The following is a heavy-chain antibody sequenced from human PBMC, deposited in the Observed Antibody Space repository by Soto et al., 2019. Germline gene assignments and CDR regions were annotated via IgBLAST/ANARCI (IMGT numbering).Heavy chain of an antibody. Sequence: GGSLRLSCAASGFTFSSYGMHWVRQAPGKGLEWVAVIWYDGSNKYYANSVKGRFTISRDNSKNTLYLQMNSLRAEDTAVYYCARELRSYYNLLDYWGQGTLVTVSS. V-gene: IGHV3-33*01. D-gene: IGHD3-10*01. CDR3: ARELRSYYNLLDY. CDR1: GFTFSSYG. CDR2: IWYDGSNK. J-gene: IGHJ4*02.